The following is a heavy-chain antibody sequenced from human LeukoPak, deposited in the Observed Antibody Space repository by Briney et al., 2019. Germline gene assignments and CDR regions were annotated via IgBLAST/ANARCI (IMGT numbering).Heavy chain of an antibody. J-gene: IGHJ4*02. CDR2: ISWDGGST. Sequence: GGSLRLSCAASGFTFDDYTMHWVRHAPGKGLEWVSLISWDGGSTYYADSVKGRFTISRDNSKNSLYLQMNSLRTEDTALYYCAKVRGGYSYGYYFDYWGQGTLVTVSS. CDR1: GFTFDDYT. V-gene: IGHV3-43*01. CDR3: AKVRGGYSYGYYFDY. D-gene: IGHD5-18*01.